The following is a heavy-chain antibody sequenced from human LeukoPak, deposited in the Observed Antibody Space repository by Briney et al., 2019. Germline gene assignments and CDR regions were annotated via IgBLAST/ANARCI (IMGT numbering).Heavy chain of an antibody. Sequence: GGSLRLSCAASGFTVSGNYMSWVRQAPGKGLEWVSVFYSGGSTRYADSVKGRFTISRDNSKNTLYLQLNSLRAEDTAVYFCASSSWSSEYFHYWGQGTLVTVSS. J-gene: IGHJ1*01. CDR1: GFTVSGNY. CDR3: ASSSWSSEYFHY. V-gene: IGHV3-66*01. CDR2: FYSGGST. D-gene: IGHD6-13*01.